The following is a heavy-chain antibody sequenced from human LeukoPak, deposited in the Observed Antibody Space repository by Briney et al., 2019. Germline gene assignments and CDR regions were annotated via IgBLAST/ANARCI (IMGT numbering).Heavy chain of an antibody. CDR2: IYYSGST. CDR3: AKRVGYSSGWYPHYAY. J-gene: IGHJ4*02. V-gene: IGHV4-39*07. CDR1: TGSISTTSYY. Sequence: SETLSLTCTVSTGSISTTSYYWGWIRQPPGKGLEWIGTIYYSGSTYYNPSLKSRVTISVDTSKNQFSLKLSSVTAADTAVYYCAKRVGYSSGWYPHYAYWGQGTLVTVSS. D-gene: IGHD6-19*01.